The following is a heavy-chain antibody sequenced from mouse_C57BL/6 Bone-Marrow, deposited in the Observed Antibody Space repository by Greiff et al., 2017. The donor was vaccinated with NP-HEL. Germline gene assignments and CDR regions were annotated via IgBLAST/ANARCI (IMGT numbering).Heavy chain of an antibody. CDR3: ARVYEGY. CDR2: IDPSDSYT. V-gene: IGHV1-59*01. D-gene: IGHD2-10*02. Sequence: VQLQQPGAELVRPGTSVKLSCKASGYTFTSYWMHWVKQRPGQGLEWIGVIDPSDSYTNYNQKFKGKATLTVDTSSSTAYMQLSSLTSEDSAVYYCARVYEGYWGQGTTLTVSS. CDR1: GYTFTSYW. J-gene: IGHJ2*01.